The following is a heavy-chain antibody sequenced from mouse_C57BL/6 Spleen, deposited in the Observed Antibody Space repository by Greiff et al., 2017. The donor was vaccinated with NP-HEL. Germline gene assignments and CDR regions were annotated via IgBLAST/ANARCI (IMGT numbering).Heavy chain of an antibody. J-gene: IGHJ2*01. Sequence: EVQLQQSGPELVKPGASVKISCKASGYTFTDYYMNWVKQSHGKSLEWIGDINPNNGGTSYNQKFKGKATLTVDKSSSTAYMELRSLTSEDSAVYYCARGDGYLSGYWGQGTTLTVSS. CDR3: ARGDGYLSGY. CDR1: GYTFTDYY. D-gene: IGHD2-3*01. CDR2: INPNNGGT. V-gene: IGHV1-26*01.